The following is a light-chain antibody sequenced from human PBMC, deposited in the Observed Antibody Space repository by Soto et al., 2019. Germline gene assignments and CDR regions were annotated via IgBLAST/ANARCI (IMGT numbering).Light chain of an antibody. J-gene: IGLJ1*01. CDR3: SSYTSSSTLV. CDR1: SSDVGYYNY. V-gene: IGLV2-14*03. CDR2: DVR. Sequence: QSALTQPASGSGSPGQSITISCTGTSSDVGYYNYVSWYQQHPGKAPKLMIYDVRYRPSGVSDRFSGSKSGNTASLTLSGLQAEDEADYYCSSYTSSSTLVFGTGTKLTVL.